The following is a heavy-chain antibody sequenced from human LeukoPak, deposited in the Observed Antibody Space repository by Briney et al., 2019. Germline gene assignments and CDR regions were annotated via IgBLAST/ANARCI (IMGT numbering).Heavy chain of an antibody. CDR2: FYYNGNT. V-gene: IGHV4-39*01. CDR1: GGSISSSGYF. J-gene: IGHJ4*02. CDR3: AGRGGLRDY. Sequence: SETLSLTCTVSGGSISSSGYFWGWIRQPPGKGLEWIGSFYYNGNTYYNPSLKSRVSTSVDTSKNQFSLKLSSVTAADTALYYCAGRGGLRDYWGQGTLVTVSS.